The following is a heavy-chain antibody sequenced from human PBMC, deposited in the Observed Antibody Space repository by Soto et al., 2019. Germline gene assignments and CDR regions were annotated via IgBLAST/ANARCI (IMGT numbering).Heavy chain of an antibody. V-gene: IGHV3-30*18. CDR2: ISYDGSNK. Sequence: PGGSLRLSCAASGFTFSSYGMHWVRQAPGKGLEWVAVISYDGSNKYYADSVKGRFTISRDNSKNTLYLQMNSLRAEDTAVYYCAKTSDIVLVPAAPEYNWFDPWGQGTLVTVSS. CDR1: GFTFSSYG. J-gene: IGHJ5*02. D-gene: IGHD2-2*01. CDR3: AKTSDIVLVPAAPEYNWFDP.